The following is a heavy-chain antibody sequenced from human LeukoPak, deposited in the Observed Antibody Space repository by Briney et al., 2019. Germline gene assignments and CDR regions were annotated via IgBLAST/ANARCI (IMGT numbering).Heavy chain of an antibody. J-gene: IGHJ4*02. Sequence: GGSLRLSCAASGFNFRTYWMSWVRQAPGKGLEWVANINHDGSVKYYLDSVKGRFTVSRDNDKNSLYLQMNSLRAEDTAVYYCATGEDIVVVTANDYWGQGTLVTVSS. D-gene: IGHD2-21*02. CDR1: GFNFRTYW. V-gene: IGHV3-7*01. CDR2: INHDGSVK. CDR3: ATGEDIVVVTANDY.